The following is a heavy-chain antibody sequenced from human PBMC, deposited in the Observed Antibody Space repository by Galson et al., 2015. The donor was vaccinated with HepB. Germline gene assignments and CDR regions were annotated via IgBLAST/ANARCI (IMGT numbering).Heavy chain of an antibody. CDR3: AKKMKSGPAVAAADY. CDR2: ISNDGNYI. J-gene: IGHJ4*02. CDR1: GFTFSSYA. Sequence: SLRLSCAASGFTFSSYAMSWVRQAPGKGLEWVAVISNDGNYINYADSVKGRFTISRDNSMNTVHLQMNSLRTEDSGVYYCAKKMKSGPAVAAADYWGQGTQVTVS. D-gene: IGHD6-19*01. V-gene: IGHV3-30*18.